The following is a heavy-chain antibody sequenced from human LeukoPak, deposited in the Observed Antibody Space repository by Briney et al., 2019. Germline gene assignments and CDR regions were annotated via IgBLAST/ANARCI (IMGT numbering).Heavy chain of an antibody. V-gene: IGHV1-3*01. CDR3: ARDRLEEEGFGELFDY. CDR1: GYTFTSYA. Sequence: GASVNVSCKASGYTFTSYAMHWVRQATGQRLERMGWINAGNGNTKYSQKFQGRVTITRDTSASTAYMELSSLRSEDTAVYYCARDRLEEEGFGELFDYWGQGTLVTVSS. D-gene: IGHD3-10*01. CDR2: INAGNGNT. J-gene: IGHJ4*02.